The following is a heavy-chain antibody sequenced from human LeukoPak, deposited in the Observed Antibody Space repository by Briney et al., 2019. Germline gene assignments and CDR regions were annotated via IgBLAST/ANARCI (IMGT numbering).Heavy chain of an antibody. J-gene: IGHJ3*02. CDR3: ARKEYCDILTGYRDAFDI. D-gene: IGHD3-9*01. CDR2: IYPGDSDT. CDR1: GYSFTSYW. Sequence: KVGESLKISCKGSGYSFTSYWIGWVRQMPGKGLEWMGIIYPGDSDTRYSPSFQGQVTISADKSISTAYLQWSSLKASDTAMYYCARKEYCDILTGYRDAFDIWGQGTMVTVSS. V-gene: IGHV5-51*01.